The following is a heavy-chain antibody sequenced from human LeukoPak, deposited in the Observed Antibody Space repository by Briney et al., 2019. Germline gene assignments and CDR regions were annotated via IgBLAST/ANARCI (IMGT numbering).Heavy chain of an antibody. Sequence: GASVKVSCKASGYTFTSYGISWVRQAPGQGLEWMGRIIPILGIANYAQKFQGRVTITADKSTSTAYMELSSLRSEDTAVYYCARDLYFAGARGKYCSSTSCYGGYWGQGTLVTVSS. J-gene: IGHJ4*02. D-gene: IGHD2-2*01. CDR2: IIPILGIA. CDR3: ARDLYFAGARGKYCSSTSCYGGY. CDR1: GYTFTSYG. V-gene: IGHV1-69*04.